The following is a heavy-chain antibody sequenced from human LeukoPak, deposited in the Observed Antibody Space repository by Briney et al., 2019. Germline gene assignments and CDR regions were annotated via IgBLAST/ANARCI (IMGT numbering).Heavy chain of an antibody. D-gene: IGHD6-19*01. V-gene: IGHV3-48*03. Sequence: GGSLRLSCAASGFTFSSYETNWVRQAPGKGLEWVSYISSSGSTIYYADSVKGRFTISRDNAKNSLYLQMNSLRAEDTAVYYCARDSPGSGWYEFDYWGQGTLVTVSS. CDR3: ARDSPGSGWYEFDY. CDR1: GFTFSSYE. CDR2: ISSSGSTI. J-gene: IGHJ4*02.